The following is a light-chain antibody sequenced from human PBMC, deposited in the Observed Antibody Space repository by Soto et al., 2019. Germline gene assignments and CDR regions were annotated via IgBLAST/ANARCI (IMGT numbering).Light chain of an antibody. CDR2: RKN. Sequence: QSVLTQPPSASGTPGQRVTISCSGSSSNIGSNTVNWYQQVPGTAPKLLIYRKNQRPSGVPDRFSGSKSGTSASLAISGLQSEDEADYCCAAWDDSLNGRVFGGGTKLTVL. CDR3: AAWDDSLNGRV. V-gene: IGLV1-44*01. CDR1: SSNIGSNT. J-gene: IGLJ3*02.